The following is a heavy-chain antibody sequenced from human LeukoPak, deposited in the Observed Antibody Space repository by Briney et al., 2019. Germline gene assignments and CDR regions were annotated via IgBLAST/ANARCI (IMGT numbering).Heavy chain of an antibody. D-gene: IGHD1-26*01. CDR1: GFTFSSYA. CDR2: ISGSGGST. CDR3: ATDRPGSYFDY. V-gene: IGHV3-23*01. Sequence: GGSLRLSCAVSGFTFSSYAMSWVRQAPGKGLEWVSAISGSGGSTYYADSVEGRFTISRDNSKNSLYLQMNSLRAEDTAVYYCATDRPGSYFDYWGQGTLVTVSS. J-gene: IGHJ4*02.